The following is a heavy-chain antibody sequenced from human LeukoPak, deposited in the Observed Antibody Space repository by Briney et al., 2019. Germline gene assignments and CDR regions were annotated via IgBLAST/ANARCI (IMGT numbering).Heavy chain of an antibody. CDR3: ARGPYCSSTSCYTQFDY. CDR2: IYTSGST. V-gene: IGHV4-61*02. J-gene: IGHJ4*02. D-gene: IGHD2-2*02. Sequence: SETLSLTCTVSGGSISSGSYYWSWIRQPAGKGLEWIGRIYTSGSTSYNPSLKSRVTISVDTSKNQFSLKLSSVTAADTAVYYCARGPYCSSTSCYTQFDYWGQGTLVTVSS. CDR1: GGSISSGSYY.